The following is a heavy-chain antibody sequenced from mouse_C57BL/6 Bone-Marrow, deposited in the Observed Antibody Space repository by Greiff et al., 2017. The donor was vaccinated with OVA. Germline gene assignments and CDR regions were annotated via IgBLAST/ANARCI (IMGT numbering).Heavy chain of an antibody. CDR1: GFTFSSYA. Sequence: EVKLMESGGGLVKPGGSLKLSCAASGFTFSSYAMSWVRQTPEKRLEWVATISDGGSYTYYPDNVKGRFTISRDNAKNNLYLQMSHLKSEDTAMYYCARDPFTTVVGDYWGQGTTLTVSS. J-gene: IGHJ2*01. D-gene: IGHD1-1*01. CDR3: ARDPFTTVVGDY. V-gene: IGHV5-4*01. CDR2: ISDGGSYT.